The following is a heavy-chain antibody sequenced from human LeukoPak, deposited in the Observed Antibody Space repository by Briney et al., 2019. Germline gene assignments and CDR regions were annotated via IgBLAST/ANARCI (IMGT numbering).Heavy chain of an antibody. CDR2: IKQDGSEK. CDR1: GFTFSSYW. CDR3: ATGHDFWGGYDNCFDP. V-gene: IGHV3-7*01. Sequence: PGGSLRLSCAASGFTFSSYWMSWVPQAPGKGLEWVANIKQDGSEKYYVDSVKGRFTISRDNAKNSLYLQMNSLRADDTAVYYCATGHDFWGGYDNCFDPCGQGTLVTVSS. J-gene: IGHJ5*02. D-gene: IGHD3-3*01.